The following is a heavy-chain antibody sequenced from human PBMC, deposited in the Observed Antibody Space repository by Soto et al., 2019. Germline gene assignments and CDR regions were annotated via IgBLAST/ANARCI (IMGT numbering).Heavy chain of an antibody. CDR1: GLTFSRHA. CDR2: ISGSGGDT. V-gene: IGHV3-23*01. J-gene: IGHJ4*02. CDR3: AREFPYYVSSDSYLDY. Sequence: SVGSLRLSCEASGLTFSRHAMNWVRQAPGNGLEWVSVISGSGGDTYYADSVKGRFTISRDNSKNTVYLQMNSLTPEDTAVYYCAREFPYYVSSDSYLDYWGQGALVTVSS. D-gene: IGHD3-16*01.